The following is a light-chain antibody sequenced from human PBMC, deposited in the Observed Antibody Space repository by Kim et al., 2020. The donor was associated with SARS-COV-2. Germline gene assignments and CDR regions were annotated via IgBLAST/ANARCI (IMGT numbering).Light chain of an antibody. V-gene: IGKV3-20*01. CDR1: QSVSSSY. Sequence: EIVLTQSPGTLSLSPGERATLSCRASQSVSSSYLAWYQQKPGQAPRLLIYGASSRATGIPDRFSGSGSGKDFTLTISRLEPEDFAVYYCQQYGSSPLTFGGGTKLEI. CDR3: QQYGSSPLT. CDR2: GAS. J-gene: IGKJ4*01.